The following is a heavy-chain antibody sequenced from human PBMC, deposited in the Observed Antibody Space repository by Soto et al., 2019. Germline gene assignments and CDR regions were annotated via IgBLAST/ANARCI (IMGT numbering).Heavy chain of an antibody. Sequence: VQLVQSGAEVKKPGSSVKVSCKASGGTFSSYAISWVRQAPGKGLEWVSAISGSGGSTYYADSVKGRFTISRDNSKNTLYLQMNSLRAEDTAVYYCAKEGRGITMIVVVITTYYFDYWGQGTLVTVSS. CDR2: ISGSGGST. D-gene: IGHD3-22*01. CDR1: GGTFSSYA. J-gene: IGHJ4*02. V-gene: IGHV3-23*04. CDR3: AKEGRGITMIVVVITTYYFDY.